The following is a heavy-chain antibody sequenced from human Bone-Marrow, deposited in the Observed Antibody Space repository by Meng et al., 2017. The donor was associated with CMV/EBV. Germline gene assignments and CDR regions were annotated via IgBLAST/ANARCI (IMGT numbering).Heavy chain of an antibody. V-gene: IGHV3-13*03. CDR1: GFTFSSYD. CDR3: ARAIFGGYSYGKDV. J-gene: IGHJ6*02. CDR2: IGTAGDT. Sequence: GESLKISCAACGFTFSSYDMHWVRQATGKGLEWVSAIGTAGDTYYPGSVKGQFTISRDNAKNSLYLQMNSLRAEDTAVYYCARAIFGGYSYGKDVWGQGTTVTVSS. D-gene: IGHD3-10*02.